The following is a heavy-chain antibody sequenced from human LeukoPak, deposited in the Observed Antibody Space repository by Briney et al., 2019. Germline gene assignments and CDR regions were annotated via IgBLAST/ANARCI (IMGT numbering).Heavy chain of an antibody. D-gene: IGHD5-12*01. Sequence: GGSLRLSCAASGFTFSDYYMSWIRQTPGKGLEWVSASSSSGGSTYYADSVKGRFTISRDNSKNTLYLQMNSLRAEDTAVYYCARHAENGYDRFDHWGPGTLVTVSS. CDR2: SSSSGGST. CDR3: ARHAENGYDRFDH. CDR1: GFTFSDYY. V-gene: IGHV3-23*01. J-gene: IGHJ4*02.